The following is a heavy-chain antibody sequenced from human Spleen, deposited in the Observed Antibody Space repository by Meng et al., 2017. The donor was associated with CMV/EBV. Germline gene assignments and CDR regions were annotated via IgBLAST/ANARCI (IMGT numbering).Heavy chain of an antibody. Sequence: QVHWQVPGPGLVMPSETLSLTCTVSGGSISSYYWSWIRQPSGKGLEWIGRIYTSGSTNYNPSLKSRVTMSVDTSKNQFSLKLSSVTAADTAVYYCARDRIPGIRAYYFDYWGQGTLVTVSS. CDR3: ARDRIPGIRAYYFDY. J-gene: IGHJ4*02. CDR2: IYTSGST. D-gene: IGHD3-3*02. V-gene: IGHV4-4*07. CDR1: GGSISSYY.